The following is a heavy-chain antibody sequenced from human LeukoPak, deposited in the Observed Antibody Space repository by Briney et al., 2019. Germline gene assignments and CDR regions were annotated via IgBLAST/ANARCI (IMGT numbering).Heavy chain of an antibody. Sequence: PSETLSLTCTVSGXSISSNNYYWGWIRQPPGKGLEWIGSISYSGSTYYNPSLKSRVTISVDTSKNQSSLKLTSVTAADTAVYYCASVDRGWFAVGEYWGQGTLVTVSS. J-gene: IGHJ4*02. CDR3: ASVDRGWFAVGEY. CDR1: GXSISSNNYY. D-gene: IGHD3-10*01. V-gene: IGHV4-39*01. CDR2: ISYSGST.